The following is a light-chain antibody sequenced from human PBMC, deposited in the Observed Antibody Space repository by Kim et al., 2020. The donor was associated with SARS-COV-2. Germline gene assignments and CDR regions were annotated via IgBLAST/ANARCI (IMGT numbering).Light chain of an antibody. CDR3: SAYTDTAFVI. V-gene: IGLV2-14*03. CDR1: SSDVGGYNY. J-gene: IGLJ2*01. Sequence: QSALTQPASVSGSPGQSITISCTGTSSDVGGYNYVSWYQQHPGKAPKLMIYDVTNRPSGVSNRFSGSKSGNTASLTISGLQAEDEADYYCSAYTDTAFVIFGGGTQLTVL. CDR2: DVT.